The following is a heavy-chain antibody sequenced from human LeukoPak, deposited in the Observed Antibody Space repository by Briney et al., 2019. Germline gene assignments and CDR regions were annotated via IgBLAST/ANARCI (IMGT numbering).Heavy chain of an antibody. V-gene: IGHV4-4*02. CDR1: GGSITRTNW. CDR3: ARDWDGRDSDRSGYYPRWFDP. J-gene: IGHJ5*02. D-gene: IGHD3-22*01. CDR2: VYHNGRT. Sequence: SETLSLTCAVSGGSITRTNWWTWGRQPPGEGLEWIGEVYHNGRTNYNPSLQSRITISVDKSKNQFSLNLTSVTAADTAIYYCARDWDGRDSDRSGYYPRWFDPWGQGALVTVSS.